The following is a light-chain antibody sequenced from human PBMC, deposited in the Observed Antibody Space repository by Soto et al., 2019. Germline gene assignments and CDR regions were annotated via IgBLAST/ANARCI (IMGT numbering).Light chain of an antibody. CDR2: GAS. CDR1: QRVSSSY. J-gene: IGKJ1*01. CDR3: QHYGSSPRK. Sequence: EIVLTQSPGTLSLSPGERATLSCRASQRVSSSYLAWYQQRPGQAPRLLIYGASSRATGITDRFSGSGSGTDFTLPISRLEPEDFAVYFCQHYGSSPRKFGQGTKVEVK. V-gene: IGKV3-20*01.